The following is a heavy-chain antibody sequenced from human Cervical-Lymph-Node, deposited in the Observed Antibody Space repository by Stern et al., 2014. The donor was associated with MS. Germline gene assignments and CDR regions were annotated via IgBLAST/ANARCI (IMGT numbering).Heavy chain of an antibody. V-gene: IGHV3-33*01. Sequence: VQLVESGGGVVQPGRALRLSCAASGFSFSRYAMHWVRQAPGKGLECVALIWYDGRNPDYADSVTGRVPISRDNFKNTLYLQMNSLRAEEPAVYYCASAYSSSHYYFDYWGQGTLVTVSS. CDR1: GFSFSRYA. CDR2: IWYDGRNP. CDR3: ASAYSSSHYYFDY. D-gene: IGHD6-13*01. J-gene: IGHJ4*02.